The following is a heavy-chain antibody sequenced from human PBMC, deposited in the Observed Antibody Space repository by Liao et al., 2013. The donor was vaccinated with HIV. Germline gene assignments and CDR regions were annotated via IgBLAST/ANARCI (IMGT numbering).Heavy chain of an antibody. J-gene: IGHJ6*03. V-gene: IGHV4-4*07. CDR3: ARGDEIRYSGSWYAHYYMDV. D-gene: IGHD6-13*01. Sequence: QVQLQESGPGLVNPSETLSLTCTVSGGSMSGFYWSWIRQPAGKGLEWLGRIYISGNTNYNPSLKSRVSMSVDTSKSQFSLWLTSVTAADTAVYYCARGDEIRYSGSWYAHYYMDVWGKGTTVTVSS. CDR2: IYISGNT. CDR1: GGSMSGFY.